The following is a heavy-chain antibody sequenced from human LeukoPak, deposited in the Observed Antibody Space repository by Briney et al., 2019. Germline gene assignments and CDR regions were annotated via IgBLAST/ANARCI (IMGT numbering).Heavy chain of an antibody. Sequence: ETLSLTCTVSGGSISSSSYYWGWIRQPPGKGLEWIGSIFYSGSTYYNPSLQSRVTISVDTSKNQFSLKLSSVTAADTAVYYCARSTVTTWLGDFDYWGQGTLVTVSS. J-gene: IGHJ4*02. V-gene: IGHV4-39*01. CDR1: GGSISSSSYY. CDR2: IFYSGST. D-gene: IGHD4-17*01. CDR3: ARSTVTTWLGDFDY.